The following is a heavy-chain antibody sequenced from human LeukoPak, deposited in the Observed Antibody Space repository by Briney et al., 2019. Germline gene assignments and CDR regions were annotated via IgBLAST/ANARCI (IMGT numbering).Heavy chain of an antibody. V-gene: IGHV4-59*01. CDR1: GGSISNYY. J-gene: IGHJ3*02. Sequence: PSETLSLTCTVSGGSISNYYWAWIRQPPGKGLEWIGYIYDTGRTKYNPSLKSRLTISLHTSRNQFSLNLSSLTGADTAIYYCARVRNYPDAFDIWGQGRMVTVSS. CDR3: ARVRNYPDAFDI. D-gene: IGHD5-24*01. CDR2: IYDTGRT.